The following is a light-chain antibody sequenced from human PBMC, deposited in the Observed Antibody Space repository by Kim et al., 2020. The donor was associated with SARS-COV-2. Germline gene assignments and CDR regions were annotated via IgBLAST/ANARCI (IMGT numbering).Light chain of an antibody. CDR3: QQSYSTFMYT. CDR1: QSISTS. J-gene: IGKJ2*01. V-gene: IGKV1-39*01. Sequence: ASVGDYRTITCRASQSISTSLNWYQQRPRKAPKLLIYAASTLQSGVASRFSGSGSGTDFTLNISSLQPDDFATYYCQQSYSTFMYTFGQGTKLEI. CDR2: AAS.